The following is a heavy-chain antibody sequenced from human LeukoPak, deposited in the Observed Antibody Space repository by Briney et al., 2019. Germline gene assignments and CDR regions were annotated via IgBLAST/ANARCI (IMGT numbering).Heavy chain of an antibody. CDR1: GYTFTGYY. V-gene: IGHV1-69*06. Sequence: ASVKVSCKASGYTFTGYYMHWVRQAPGQGLEWMGGIIPIFGTANYAQKFQGRVTITADKSTSTAYMELSSLRSEDTAVYYCARARSGSIPERYFDLWGRGTLVTVSS. CDR2: IIPIFGTA. J-gene: IGHJ2*01. CDR3: ARARSGSIPERYFDL. D-gene: IGHD1-26*01.